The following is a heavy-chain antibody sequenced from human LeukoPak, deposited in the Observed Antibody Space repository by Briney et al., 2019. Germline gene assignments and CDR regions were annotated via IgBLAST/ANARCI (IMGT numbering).Heavy chain of an antibody. Sequence: PSETLSLTCTVSGGSISSYYWSWIRQPPGKGLEWIGYIYYSGSTNYNPSLKSRVTISVDTSKNQFSLKLSSVAAADTAVYYCARDFNGYSSSSGGDWFDPWGQGTLVTVSS. V-gene: IGHV4-59*01. D-gene: IGHD6-6*01. CDR1: GGSISSYY. J-gene: IGHJ5*02. CDR3: ARDFNGYSSSSGGDWFDP. CDR2: IYYSGST.